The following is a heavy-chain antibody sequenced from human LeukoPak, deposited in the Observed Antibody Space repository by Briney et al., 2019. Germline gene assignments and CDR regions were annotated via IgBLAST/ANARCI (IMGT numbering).Heavy chain of an antibody. D-gene: IGHD6-13*01. CDR3: AKDVFKGSSWFDC. Sequence: GGSLRLSCAASGFTFSSYGMHWVRQAPGKGLEWVAFIRYDGSNKYYADSVKGRFTISRDNSKNTLYLQMNSLRAEDTAVYYCAKDVFKGSSWFDCWGQGTLVTVSS. CDR1: GFTFSSYG. J-gene: IGHJ4*02. CDR2: IRYDGSNK. V-gene: IGHV3-30*02.